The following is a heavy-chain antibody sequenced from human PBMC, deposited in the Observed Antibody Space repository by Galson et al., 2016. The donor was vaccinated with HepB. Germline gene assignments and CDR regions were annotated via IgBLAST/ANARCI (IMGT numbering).Heavy chain of an antibody. J-gene: IGHJ4*02. D-gene: IGHD6-19*01. Sequence: SLRLSCAASGLTFSSCAMYWVRQAPGKGLEWVSAVSGSGTNTYHANSVKGRFTVSRDSSKNTLYLQMNSLRAEDTAVYYCAKGDKVTGWDNWGQGTLVAVSS. CDR1: GLTFSSCA. CDR2: VSGSGTNT. CDR3: AKGDKVTGWDN. V-gene: IGHV3-23*01.